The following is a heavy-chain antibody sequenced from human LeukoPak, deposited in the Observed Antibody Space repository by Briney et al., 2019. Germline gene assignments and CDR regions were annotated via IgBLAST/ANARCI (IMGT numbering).Heavy chain of an antibody. V-gene: IGHV1-2*02. CDR3: AAGYCSGGSCTGGMDV. D-gene: IGHD2-15*01. CDR2: INPNSGVT. Sequence: ASVKVSCKASGYTFTGYYMHWVRQAPGQGLEWMGWINPNSGVTNYAQKFQGRVTMTRDTSISTAYMELSRLRSDDTAVYYCAAGYCSGGSCTGGMDVWGQGTTVTVSS. CDR1: GYTFTGYY. J-gene: IGHJ6*02.